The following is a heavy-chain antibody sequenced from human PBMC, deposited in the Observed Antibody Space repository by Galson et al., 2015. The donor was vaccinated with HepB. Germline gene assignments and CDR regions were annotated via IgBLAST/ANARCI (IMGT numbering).Heavy chain of an antibody. Sequence: LTCAVYGGSFSGYYWSWIRQPPGKGLEWIGEINHSGSTNYNPSPKSRVTISVDTSKNQFSLKLSSVTAADTAVYYCASVSGSYSGLYYYYGMDVWGQGTTVTVSS. D-gene: IGHD1-26*01. CDR3: ASVSGSYSGLYYYYGMDV. J-gene: IGHJ6*02. CDR2: INHSGST. CDR1: GGSFSGYY. V-gene: IGHV4-34*01.